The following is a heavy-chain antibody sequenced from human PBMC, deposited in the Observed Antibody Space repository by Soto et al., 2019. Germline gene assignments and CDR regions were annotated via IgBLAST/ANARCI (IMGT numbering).Heavy chain of an antibody. J-gene: IGHJ5*02. CDR1: GFTFSSYA. V-gene: IGHV3-30-3*01. CDR2: ISYDGSNK. D-gene: IGHD6-13*01. CDR3: ARFGAAADNWFDP. Sequence: GGSRILSCAASGFTFSSYAMHWVRQAPGKGLEWVAVISYDGSNKYYADSVKGRFTISRDNSKNTLYLQMNSLRAEDTAVYYCARFGAAADNWFDPWGQGTLVTV.